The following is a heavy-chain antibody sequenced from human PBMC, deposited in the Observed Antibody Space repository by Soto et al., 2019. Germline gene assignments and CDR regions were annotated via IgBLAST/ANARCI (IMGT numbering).Heavy chain of an antibody. V-gene: IGHV4-59*01. CDR1: GGSLSSYY. J-gene: IGHJ6*02. D-gene: IGHD3-22*01. Sequence: SETLSLTCTVSGGSLSSYYWSRIRQPPGKGLEWIGYIYYSGSTNYNPSLKSRVTISVDTSKNQFSLKVSSVTAADTAVYYCARDSRGDYYDSSGQYYYYYYGMDVWGQGTTVTVSS. CDR2: IYYSGST. CDR3: ARDSRGDYYDSSGQYYYYYYGMDV.